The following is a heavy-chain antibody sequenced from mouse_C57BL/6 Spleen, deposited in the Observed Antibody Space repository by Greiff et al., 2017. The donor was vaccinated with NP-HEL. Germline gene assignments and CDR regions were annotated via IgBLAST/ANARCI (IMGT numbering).Heavy chain of an antibody. CDR3: ARGNYYGSSWFAY. CDR1: GYTFTDYY. D-gene: IGHD1-1*01. CDR2: INPYNGGT. V-gene: IGHV1-19*01. Sequence: EVQLQQSGPVLVKPGASVKMSCKASGYTFTDYYMNWVKQSHGKSLEWIGVINPYNGGTSYNQKFKGKATLTVDKSSSTAYMQLSSLTYEDSAVYYCARGNYYGSSWFAYWGQGTLVTVSA. J-gene: IGHJ3*01.